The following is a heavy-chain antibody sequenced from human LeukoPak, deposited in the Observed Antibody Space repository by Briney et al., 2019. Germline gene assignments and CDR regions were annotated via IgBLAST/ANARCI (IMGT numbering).Heavy chain of an antibody. V-gene: IGHV3-21*01. CDR1: GFTFSIYS. CDR3: ARVCEKQWLVDDAFDI. J-gene: IGHJ3*02. CDR2: ISSSSSYI. D-gene: IGHD6-19*01. Sequence: GGSLRLSCAASGFTFSIYSMNWVRQAPGKGLEWVSSISSSSSYIYYADSVKGRFTISRDNAKNSLYLQMNSLRAEDTAVYYCARVCEKQWLVDDAFDIWGQGTMVTVSS.